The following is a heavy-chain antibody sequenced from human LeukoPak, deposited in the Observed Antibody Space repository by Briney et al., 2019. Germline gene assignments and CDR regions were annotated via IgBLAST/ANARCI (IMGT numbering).Heavy chain of an antibody. CDR1: GLAFSAYK. CDR3: VVGGSPGY. D-gene: IGHD2-15*01. V-gene: IGHV3-74*01. Sequence: QIGGSMRLSCAASGLAFSAYKMHWVRQDPRKGLVWVSRISTDGYTTDYADFVQGRFTASRDNTKNTWSLEMNSLRAEDTAVYYCVVGGSPGYWGQGTLVTVSS. J-gene: IGHJ4*02. CDR2: ISTDGYTT.